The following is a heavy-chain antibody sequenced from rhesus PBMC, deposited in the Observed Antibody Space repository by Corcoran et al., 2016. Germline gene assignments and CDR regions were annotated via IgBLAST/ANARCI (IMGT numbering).Heavy chain of an antibody. CDR1: GFTFSSYG. CDR2: INSGGGST. Sequence: EVQLVETGGGLVQPGGSLKLSCAASGFTFSSYGMSWVRQAPGKGLEWVSAINSGGGSTYYADSVKGRFTISRDTSKNTLSLQMNSLRAEATAVYYCAKGGKGYSNYGYLDYWGQGVLVTVSS. J-gene: IGHJ4*01. D-gene: IGHD4-23*01. CDR3: AKGGKGYSNYGYLDY. V-gene: IGHV3S5*01.